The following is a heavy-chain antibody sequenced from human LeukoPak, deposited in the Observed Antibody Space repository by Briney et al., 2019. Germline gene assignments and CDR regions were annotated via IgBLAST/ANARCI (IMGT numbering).Heavy chain of an antibody. J-gene: IGHJ4*02. CDR1: GGSISSSSYY. Sequence: SETLSLTCTVSGGSISSSSYYWGWIRQPPGKGLEWIGSIYYSGSTYYNPSLKSRVTISADTSKNQFSLKLSSVTAADTAVYYCARITMVRGVDYWGQGTLVTVSS. V-gene: IGHV4-39*01. CDR2: IYYSGST. D-gene: IGHD3-10*01. CDR3: ARITMVRGVDY.